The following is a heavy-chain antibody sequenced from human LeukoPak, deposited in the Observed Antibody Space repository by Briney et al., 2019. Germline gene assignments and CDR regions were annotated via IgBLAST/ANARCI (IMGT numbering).Heavy chain of an antibody. J-gene: IGHJ4*02. Sequence: SETLSLTCTVSGVSISSSSYYWGWIRQPPGKGLEWIGSTYYSGSTYYNPSLKSRVTISVDTSKNQFSLTLSSVTSADTAVYYCARAGDSSSSAYWGQGTLVTVSS. CDR1: GVSISSSSYY. CDR2: TYYSGST. V-gene: IGHV4-39*07. D-gene: IGHD6-6*01. CDR3: ARAGDSSSSAY.